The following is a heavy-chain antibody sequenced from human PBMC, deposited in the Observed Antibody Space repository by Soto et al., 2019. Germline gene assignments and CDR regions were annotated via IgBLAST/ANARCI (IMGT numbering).Heavy chain of an antibody. J-gene: IGHJ6*02. Sequence: GASVKVSCKASGYTFTGYYMHWVRQAPGQGLEWMGWINPNSGGTNYAQKLQGWVTMTRDTSISTAYMELSRLRSDDTAVYYCARGGLVVVINPYYYYGMDVWGQGTTVTVSS. D-gene: IGHD3-22*01. V-gene: IGHV1-2*04. CDR3: ARGGLVVVINPYYYYGMDV. CDR1: GYTFTGYY. CDR2: INPNSGGT.